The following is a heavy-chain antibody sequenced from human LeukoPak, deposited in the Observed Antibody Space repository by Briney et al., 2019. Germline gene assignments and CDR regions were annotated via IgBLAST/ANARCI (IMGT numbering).Heavy chain of an antibody. CDR2: ISYDGSNK. CDR1: GFTFSSYA. J-gene: IGHJ3*02. CDR3: ARIYSSSSSRGAFDI. V-gene: IGHV3-30*04. D-gene: IGHD6-6*01. Sequence: PGGSLRLSCVASGFTFSSYAMFWVRQAPGKGLEWVAVISYDGSNKYYADSVKGRFTISRDNSKNTLYLQMNSLRAEDTAVYYCARIYSSSSSRGAFDIWGQGTMVTVSS.